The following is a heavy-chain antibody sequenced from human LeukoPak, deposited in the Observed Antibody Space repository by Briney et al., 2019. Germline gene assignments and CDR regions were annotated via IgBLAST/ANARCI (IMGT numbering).Heavy chain of an antibody. CDR3: ARFGYSGYDYYFDY. CDR1: GYTFTSYA. CDR2: INAGNGNT. Sequence: ASVKVSCKASGYTFTSYAMHWVRQAPGQRLEWMGWINAGNGNTKYSQKFQGRVTITRDTSASTAYMELSSLRSEDAAVYYCARFGYSGYDYYFDYWGQGTLVTVSS. V-gene: IGHV1-3*01. D-gene: IGHD5-12*01. J-gene: IGHJ4*02.